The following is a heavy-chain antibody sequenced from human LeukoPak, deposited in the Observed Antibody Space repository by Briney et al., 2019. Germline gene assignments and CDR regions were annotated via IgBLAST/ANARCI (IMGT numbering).Heavy chain of an antibody. Sequence: PGGSLRLSCAASGFTFDDYAIHWVRHAPGKGLEWVSLISGDGGSTYYADSVRGRFTISRDNSKDSLYLQMNSLRTEDTALYFCAKDIEYCSTTSCSLFDDAFDIWGQRTMVTVSS. J-gene: IGHJ3*02. D-gene: IGHD2-2*01. CDR2: ISGDGGST. CDR3: AKDIEYCSTTSCSLFDDAFDI. V-gene: IGHV3-43*02. CDR1: GFTFDDYA.